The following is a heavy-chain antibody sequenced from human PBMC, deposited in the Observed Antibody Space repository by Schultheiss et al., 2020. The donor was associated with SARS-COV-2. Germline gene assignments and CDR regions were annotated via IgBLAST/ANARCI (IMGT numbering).Heavy chain of an antibody. D-gene: IGHD6-19*01. CDR3: AKGYSSGWYRALDC. CDR2: IYSGGST. Sequence: GGSLRLSCAASGFTFSSYAMSWVRQAPGKGLEWVSVIYSGGSTYYADSVKGRFTVSRDKSKNTLYLQMNSLRAEDTAVYYCAKGYSSGWYRALDCWGQGTLVTVSS. V-gene: IGHV3-23*03. CDR1: GFTFSSYA. J-gene: IGHJ4*02.